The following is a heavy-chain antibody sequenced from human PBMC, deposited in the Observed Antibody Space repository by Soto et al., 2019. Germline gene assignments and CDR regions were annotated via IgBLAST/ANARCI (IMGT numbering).Heavy chain of an antibody. CDR2: INHSGST. CDR3: ARGRNYILTGYYDY. V-gene: IGHV4-34*01. CDR1: GGSFSGYY. J-gene: IGHJ4*02. D-gene: IGHD3-9*01. Sequence: PSETLSLTCAVYGGSFSGYYWSWIRQPPGKGLEWIGEINHSGSTNYNPSLKSRVTISVDTSKNQFSLKLGSVTAADTAVYYCARGRNYILTGYYDYWGQGTLVTVSS.